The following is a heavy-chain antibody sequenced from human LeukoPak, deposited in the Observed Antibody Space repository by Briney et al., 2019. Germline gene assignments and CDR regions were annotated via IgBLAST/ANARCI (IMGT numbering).Heavy chain of an antibody. J-gene: IGHJ4*02. D-gene: IGHD5-12*01. Sequence: GGSLRLSCAASGFTFSSYSMNWVRQAPGKGLEWVSAISGSGGSTYYADSVKGRFTISRDNSKNTLYLQMNSLRAEDTAVYYCAKDRSGYPAADYWGQGTLVTVSS. CDR1: GFTFSSYS. V-gene: IGHV3-23*01. CDR3: AKDRSGYPAADY. CDR2: ISGSGGST.